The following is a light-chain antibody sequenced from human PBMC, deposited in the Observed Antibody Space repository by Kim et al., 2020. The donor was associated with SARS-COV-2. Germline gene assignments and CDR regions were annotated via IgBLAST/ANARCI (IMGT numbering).Light chain of an antibody. J-gene: IGKJ1*01. CDR3: QQFSYFPRT. CDR2: GAS. V-gene: IGKV1D-13*01. Sequence: AVQLTQSPSSLSASVGDRVTITCRASKGISSFLAWYQQRPGKAPKLLISGASTLQSGVPSRFSGSGSETEFTLTITSPQPEDCATYFCQQFSYFPRTFGQGTKVDIK. CDR1: KGISSF.